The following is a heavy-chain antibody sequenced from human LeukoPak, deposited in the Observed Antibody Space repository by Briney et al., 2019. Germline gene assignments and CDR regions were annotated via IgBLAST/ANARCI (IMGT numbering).Heavy chain of an antibody. J-gene: IGHJ4*02. V-gene: IGHV1-69*05. Sequence: ASVKVSCKASGGTFSSYAISWVRQAPGQGLEWMGGIIPIFGTANYAQKFQGRVTITTDESTSTAYMELSSLRSEDTAVYYCARDRYYDSSGGEDYFDYWGQGTLVTVPS. D-gene: IGHD3-22*01. CDR1: GGTFSSYA. CDR3: ARDRYYDSSGGEDYFDY. CDR2: IIPIFGTA.